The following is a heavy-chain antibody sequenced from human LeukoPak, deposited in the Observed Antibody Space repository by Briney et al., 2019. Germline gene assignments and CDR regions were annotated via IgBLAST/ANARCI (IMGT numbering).Heavy chain of an antibody. J-gene: IGHJ3*02. D-gene: IGHD3-9*01. CDR3: AREATYYDILTGYSRAHAFDI. CDR2: ISGSGGST. Sequence: GGSLRLSCAASGFTFSSYAMSWVRQAPGKGLEWVSAISGSGGSTYYADSVKGRFTISRDNSKNTLYLQMNSLRAEDTAVYYCAREATYYDILTGYSRAHAFDIWGQGTMVTVSS. V-gene: IGHV3-23*01. CDR1: GFTFSSYA.